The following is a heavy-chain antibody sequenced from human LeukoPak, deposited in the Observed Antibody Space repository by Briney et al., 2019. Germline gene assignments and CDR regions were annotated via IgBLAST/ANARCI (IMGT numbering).Heavy chain of an antibody. CDR3: AKERGYCSSTSCHYYFDY. CDR1: GFTFSSYG. CDR2: IRYDGSNK. D-gene: IGHD2-2*03. J-gene: IGHJ4*02. Sequence: GGSLRLSCAASGFTFSSYGMHWVRQAPGKGLEWVAFIRYDGSNKYYADSVKGRFTISRDNSKNTLYLQMNSLRAEDTAVYYCAKERGYCSSTSCHYYFDYWGQGTLVTVSS. V-gene: IGHV3-30*02.